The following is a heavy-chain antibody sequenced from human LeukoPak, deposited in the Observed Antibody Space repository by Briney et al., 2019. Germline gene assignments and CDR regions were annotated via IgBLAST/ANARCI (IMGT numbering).Heavy chain of an antibody. CDR3: ARDLLSGSYFDYYMDV. CDR2: FDPEDGET. Sequence: ASVKVSCKVSGYTLTELSMHWVRQAPGKGLEWMGGFDPEDGETIYAQKFQGRVTMTENTSTDTAYMELSRLRSDDTAVYYCARDLLSGSYFDYYMDVRSKGTTVTISS. D-gene: IGHD1-26*01. V-gene: IGHV1-24*01. J-gene: IGHJ6*03. CDR1: GYTLTELS.